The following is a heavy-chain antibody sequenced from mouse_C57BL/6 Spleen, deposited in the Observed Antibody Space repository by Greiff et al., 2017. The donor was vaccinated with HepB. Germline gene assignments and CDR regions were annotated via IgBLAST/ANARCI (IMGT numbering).Heavy chain of an antibody. V-gene: IGHV1-52*01. CDR2: IDPSDSET. CDR3: ARRGDYSNYDYYAMDY. Sequence: VQLQQSGAELVRPGSSVKLSCKASGYTFTSYWMHWVKQRPIQGLEWIGNIDPSDSETHYNQKFKDKATLTVDKSSSTAYMQLSSLTSEDSAVYYWARRGDYSNYDYYAMDYWGQGTSVTVSS. CDR1: GYTFTSYW. D-gene: IGHD2-5*01. J-gene: IGHJ4*01.